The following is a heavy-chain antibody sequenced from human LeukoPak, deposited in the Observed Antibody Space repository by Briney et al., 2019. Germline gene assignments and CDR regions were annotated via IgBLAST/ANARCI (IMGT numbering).Heavy chain of an antibody. D-gene: IGHD3-22*01. Sequence: PGGSLRLSCAASGFTFSSYTMSWVRQAPGKGLEWVSRISGSELNTDYADSVKGRFTISRDNAKNSLYLQMNSLRAEDTAVYYCAREDSSGYSTYFDYWGQGTLVTVSS. J-gene: IGHJ4*02. CDR2: ISGSELNT. CDR1: GFTFSSYT. V-gene: IGHV3-23*01. CDR3: AREDSSGYSTYFDY.